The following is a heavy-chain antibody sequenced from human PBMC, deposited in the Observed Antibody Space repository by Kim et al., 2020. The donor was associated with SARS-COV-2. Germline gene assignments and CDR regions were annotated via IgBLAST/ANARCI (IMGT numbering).Heavy chain of an antibody. CDR1: GGSISSGSYY. J-gene: IGHJ4*02. Sequence: SETLSLTCTVSGGSISSGSYYWSWIRQPAGKGLEWIGRIYTSGSTNYNPSLKSRVTISVDTSKNQFSLKLSSVTAADTAVYYCARAPHYYGSGSYYFDYLGQETLVTVSS. D-gene: IGHD3-10*01. CDR2: IYTSGST. V-gene: IGHV4-61*02. CDR3: ARAPHYYGSGSYYFDY.